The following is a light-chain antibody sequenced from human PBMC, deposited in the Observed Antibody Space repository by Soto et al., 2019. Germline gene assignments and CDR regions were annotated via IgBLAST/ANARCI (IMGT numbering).Light chain of an antibody. CDR1: QTISIY. CDR2: GAT. V-gene: IGKV1-39*01. J-gene: IGKJ2*01. CDR3: QESDSFPYT. Sequence: DIRMTQSPSSLSASVGDRVTITCRASQTISIYLNWYQVKPGKAPNLLIYGATRLQTGVPSRFTGSGSGTEFSLTITSLQPEDLATYVCQESDSFPYTVGQGTRLEIK.